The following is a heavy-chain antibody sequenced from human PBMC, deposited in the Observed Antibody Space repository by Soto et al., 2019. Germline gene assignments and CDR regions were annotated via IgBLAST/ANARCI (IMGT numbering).Heavy chain of an antibody. Sequence: PGGSLGLSCAASGFTFSSYSMNWVRQAPGKGLEWVSSISSSSSYIYYADSVKGRFTISRDNAKNSLYLQMNSLRAEDTAVYSCARAPYYYDSSGYSAYWGQGTLVTVSS. CDR3: ARAPYYYDSSGYSAY. D-gene: IGHD3-22*01. J-gene: IGHJ4*02. CDR1: GFTFSSYS. V-gene: IGHV3-21*01. CDR2: ISSSSSYI.